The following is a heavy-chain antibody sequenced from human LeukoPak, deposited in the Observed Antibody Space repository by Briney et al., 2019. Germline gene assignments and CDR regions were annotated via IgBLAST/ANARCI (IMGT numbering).Heavy chain of an antibody. V-gene: IGHV1-2*02. CDR3: ARDLGYDSSGFWY. J-gene: IGHJ4*02. CDR1: GYTFTGYY. D-gene: IGHD3-22*01. Sequence: ASVKVSCKASGYTFTGYYMHWVRQAPGQGHEWMGWINPNSGGTNYAQKFQGRVTMTRDTSISTAYMELSRLRSDDTAVYYCARDLGYDSSGFWYWGQGTLVTVSS. CDR2: INPNSGGT.